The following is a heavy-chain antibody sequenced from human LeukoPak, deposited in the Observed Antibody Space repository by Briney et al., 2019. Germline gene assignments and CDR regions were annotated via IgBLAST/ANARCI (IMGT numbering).Heavy chain of an antibody. Sequence: GGSLRLSCAASGFTFSSYAMHWVRQAPGKGLEWVAVISYDGSNKYYADSVKGRFTISRDNSKNTLYLQMNSLRAEDTAVYYCAKDEALLWFGELEGFDYWGQGTLVTVSS. J-gene: IGHJ4*02. CDR2: ISYDGSNK. V-gene: IGHV3-30*04. D-gene: IGHD3-10*01. CDR1: GFTFSSYA. CDR3: AKDEALLWFGELEGFDY.